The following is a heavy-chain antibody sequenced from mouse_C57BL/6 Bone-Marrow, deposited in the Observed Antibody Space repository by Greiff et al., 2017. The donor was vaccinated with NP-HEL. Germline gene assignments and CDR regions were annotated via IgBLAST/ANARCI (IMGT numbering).Heavy chain of an antibody. V-gene: IGHV1-19*01. CDR2: INPYNGGT. CDR1: GYTFTDYY. CDR3: ARGQVWFAY. Sequence: EVKLQESGPVLVKPGASVKMSCKASGYTFTDYYMNWVKQSHGKSLEWIGVINPYNGGTSYNQKFKGKATLTVDKSSSTAYMELNSLTSEDSAVYYCARGQVWFAYWGQGTLVTVSA. J-gene: IGHJ3*01.